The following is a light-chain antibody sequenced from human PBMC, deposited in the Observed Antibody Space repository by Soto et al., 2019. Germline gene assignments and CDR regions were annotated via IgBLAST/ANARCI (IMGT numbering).Light chain of an antibody. J-gene: IGKJ3*01. V-gene: IGKV3-20*01. CDR1: QTVTVNS. CDR3: QQYGDSPFT. CDR2: AAS. Sequence: EIVLTQSPGTLSLSPGEGATLSCRASQTVTVNSLAWYQQTPGQTPRLLIYAASTRATGIPDRFNGSGSGKDFVLTISRLEPEDFAMYYCQQYGDSPFTFGPGTKVDI.